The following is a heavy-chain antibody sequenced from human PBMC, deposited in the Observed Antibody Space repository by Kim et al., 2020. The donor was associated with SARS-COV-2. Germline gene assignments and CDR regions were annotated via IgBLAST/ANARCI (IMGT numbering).Heavy chain of an antibody. CDR3: ARDEGMGGYSGYDYVNYGMGV. J-gene: IGHJ6*02. CDR1: GDSVSSNSAA. D-gene: IGHD5-12*01. Sequence: SQTLSLTCAISGDSVSSNSAAWNWIRQSPSRGLEWLGRTYYRSKWYNDYAVSVKSRITINPDTSKNQFSLQLNSVTPEDTAVYYCARDEGMGGYSGYDYVNYGMGVWGHGATVTVSS. CDR2: TYYRSKWYN. V-gene: IGHV6-1*01.